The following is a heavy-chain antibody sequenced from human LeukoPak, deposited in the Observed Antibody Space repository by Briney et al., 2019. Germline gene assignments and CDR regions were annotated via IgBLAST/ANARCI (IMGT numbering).Heavy chain of an antibody. Sequence: SVKVSCKASGGTFSSYAISWVRQAPGQGLEWMGGIIPIFGTANYAQKFQGRVTITADESTSTAYMELSSLRSEDTAVYYCAGYYDSREYYFDYWGQGTLVTVSS. CDR3: AGYYDSREYYFDY. V-gene: IGHV1-69*13. D-gene: IGHD3-22*01. J-gene: IGHJ4*02. CDR2: IIPIFGTA. CDR1: GGTFSSYA.